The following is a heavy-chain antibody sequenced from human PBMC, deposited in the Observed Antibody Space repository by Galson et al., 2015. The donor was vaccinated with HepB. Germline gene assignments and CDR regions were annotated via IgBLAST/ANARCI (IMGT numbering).Heavy chain of an antibody. Sequence: SLRLSCAASGFTFSSYWMSWVRQAPGKGLEWVANIKQDGSEKYYVDSVKGRFTISRDNAKNSLYLQMNSLRAEDTAVYYCARGYIGLPESDDVWGQGTTVTVSS. D-gene: IGHD1-14*01. V-gene: IGHV3-7*03. CDR2: IKQDGSEK. J-gene: IGHJ6*02. CDR1: GFTFSSYW. CDR3: ARGYIGLPESDDV.